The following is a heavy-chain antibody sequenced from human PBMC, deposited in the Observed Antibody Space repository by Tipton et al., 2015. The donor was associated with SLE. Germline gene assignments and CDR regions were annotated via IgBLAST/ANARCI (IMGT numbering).Heavy chain of an antibody. J-gene: IGHJ6*04. CDR2: IYTTGST. CDR3: ARLDFIFAGMDV. D-gene: IGHD3-3*01. CDR1: GASLSSADYF. Sequence: TLSLTCTVSGASLSSADYFWSWIRQSAGKGLEWIGRIYTTGSTHYNPSLQSRVSMSVDTSKNQFSLKLGSVTAADTAVYFCARLDFIFAGMDVWGEGTTVTVSS. V-gene: IGHV4-61*02.